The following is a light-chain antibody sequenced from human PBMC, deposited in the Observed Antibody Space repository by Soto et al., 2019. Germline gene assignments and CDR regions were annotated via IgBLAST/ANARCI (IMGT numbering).Light chain of an antibody. CDR2: EAS. V-gene: IGKV1-9*01. Sequence: IQLTQSPSSLSASIGDRVTITCRASQDINSYLSWYQQKPGKAPNLLIYEASILQRGVPSRFSGSISGTDFTLTISSLQAEDFATYYCQQTRSYPSTFGGGTKVDIK. J-gene: IGKJ4*01. CDR1: QDINSY. CDR3: QQTRSYPST.